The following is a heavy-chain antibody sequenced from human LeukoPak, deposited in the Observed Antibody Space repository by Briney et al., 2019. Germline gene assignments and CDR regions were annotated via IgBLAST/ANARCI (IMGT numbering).Heavy chain of an antibody. CDR1: GGSISSNAYY. Sequence: SETLSLTCTVSGGSISSNAYYWGWLRQPPGMGLEWIGSISFSGSTYYNPSLKSRVTISVDTSKNQFSLKLSSVTAADTAVYYCARHVGNSGSGSYLTYFDYWGQGTLVTVSS. J-gene: IGHJ4*02. D-gene: IGHD3-10*01. CDR2: ISFSGST. CDR3: ARHVGNSGSGSYLTYFDY. V-gene: IGHV4-39*01.